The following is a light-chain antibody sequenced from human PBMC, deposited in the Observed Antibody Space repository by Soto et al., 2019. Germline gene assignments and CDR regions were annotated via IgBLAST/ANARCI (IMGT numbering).Light chain of an antibody. J-gene: IGKJ3*01. CDR2: GVS. V-gene: IGKV3-20*01. CDR1: QSVSSSF. Sequence: EIVLTQSPGTLSLSPGERATLSCRASQSVSSSFLAWYQQRPGQAPRLLIHGVSSRATGIPDRFSGSGSGTDFTLNINRLEPEDFALYFCQQYGSSPFTCGPGTKLEIK. CDR3: QQYGSSPFT.